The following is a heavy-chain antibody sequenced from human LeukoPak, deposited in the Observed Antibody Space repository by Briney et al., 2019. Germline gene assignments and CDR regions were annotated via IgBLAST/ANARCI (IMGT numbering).Heavy chain of an antibody. D-gene: IGHD3-10*01. V-gene: IGHV1-69*04. Sequence: ASVKLSCKASGGTFSSYAISWVRQAPGQGLEWMGRIIPILGIANYAQKFQGRVTITADKSTSTAYMELSSLRSEDTAVYYCASGTMVQGARDLYWGQGTLVTVSS. CDR3: ASGTMVQGARDLY. CDR2: IIPILGIA. CDR1: GGTFSSYA. J-gene: IGHJ4*02.